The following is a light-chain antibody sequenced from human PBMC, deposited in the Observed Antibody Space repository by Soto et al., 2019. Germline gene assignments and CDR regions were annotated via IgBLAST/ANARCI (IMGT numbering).Light chain of an antibody. Sequence: QSALTQPASISGSPGQSITISCTGTNSDVGGYNYVSWYQQYPGKAPKLMIYDVDNRPSGVSYRFSGSKSGKTASLTISGLHAEDEADYYCRSYTTSSTVVFGGGTKLTVL. CDR1: NSDVGGYNY. J-gene: IGLJ2*01. CDR2: DVD. V-gene: IGLV2-14*01. CDR3: RSYTTSSTVV.